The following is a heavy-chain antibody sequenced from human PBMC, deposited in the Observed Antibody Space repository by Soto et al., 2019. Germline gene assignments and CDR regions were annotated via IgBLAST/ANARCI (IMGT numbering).Heavy chain of an antibody. V-gene: IGHV3-9*01. CDR2: MSWDTLRV. D-gene: IGHD2-8*01. J-gene: IGHJ5*01. CDR1: GFNFEDYD. Sequence: SGGSLRLSCEASGFNFEDYDMNWVRQCPGKGLEWVAGMSWDTLRVAYADSVKGRVIISRDNVNNSLFLQMNSLRRDDTAFYFCTKVSGTGLFDSWGQGTLVTVYS. CDR3: TKVSGTGLFDS.